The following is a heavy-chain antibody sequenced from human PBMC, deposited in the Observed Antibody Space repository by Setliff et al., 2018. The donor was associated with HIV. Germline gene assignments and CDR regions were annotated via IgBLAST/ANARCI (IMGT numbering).Heavy chain of an antibody. D-gene: IGHD3-3*01. V-gene: IGHV4-59*02. CDR3: AAGEGVASTYYHD. J-gene: IGHJ4*01. Sequence: SETLSLTCTVSDDSVSTFYWNWIRQPPGKGLEWIGFIHHTGSTVSNPSLKSRVTILMDLSRNQLSLHLASVTTADTAVYFCAAGEGVASTYYHDWGQGTQVTVSS. CDR1: DDSVSTFY. CDR2: IHHTGST.